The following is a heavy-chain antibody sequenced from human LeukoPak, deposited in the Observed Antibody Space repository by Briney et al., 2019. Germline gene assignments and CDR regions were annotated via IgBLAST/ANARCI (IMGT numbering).Heavy chain of an antibody. CDR2: IYSGGST. V-gene: IGHV3-53*04. J-gene: IGHJ4*02. CDR3: ARDLTGTFDY. D-gene: IGHD1-14*01. CDR1: GFTVSSNY. Sequence: PGGSLRLSCAASGFTVSSNYMSWVRQAPGKGPEWVSVIYSGGSTYYADSVKGRFTISRHNSKNTLYLQMNSLRAEDTAVYYCARDLTGTFDYWGQGTLVTVSS.